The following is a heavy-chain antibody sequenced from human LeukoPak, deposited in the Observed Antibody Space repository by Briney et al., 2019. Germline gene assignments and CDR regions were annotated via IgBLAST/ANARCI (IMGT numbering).Heavy chain of an antibody. J-gene: IGHJ5*02. Sequence: GESLRISCKGSGYSLTSYWISWVRQMPGKGLEWMGRIDPSDSYTNYSPSFQGHVTISADKSISTAYLQWSSLKASDTAMYYCASMVRGVWGTNWFDPWGQGTLVTVSS. V-gene: IGHV5-10-1*01. D-gene: IGHD3-10*01. CDR1: GYSLTSYW. CDR3: ASMVRGVWGTNWFDP. CDR2: IDPSDSYT.